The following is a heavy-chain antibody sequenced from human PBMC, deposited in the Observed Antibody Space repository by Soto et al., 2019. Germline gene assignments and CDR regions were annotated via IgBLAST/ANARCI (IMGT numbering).Heavy chain of an antibody. J-gene: IGHJ4*02. CDR2: MNPNSGNT. CDR3: GRGHSYNWNDSGNDY. V-gene: IGHV1-8*01. D-gene: IGHD1-20*01. Sequence: ASVKVSCKASGSTFTIYDINWVRQPTGQGLEWMGWMNPNSGNTGYAQKFQGRVTMTRNTSISTAYMELSSLRSEDTAVYYCGRGHSYNWNDSGNDYWGQGTLVTVSS. CDR1: GSTFTIYD.